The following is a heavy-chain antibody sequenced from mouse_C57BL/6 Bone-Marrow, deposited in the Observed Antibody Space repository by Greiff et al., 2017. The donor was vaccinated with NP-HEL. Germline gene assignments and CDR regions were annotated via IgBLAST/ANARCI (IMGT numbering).Heavy chain of an antibody. CDR2: IYPRSGNT. V-gene: IGHV1-81*01. CDR1: GYTFTSYG. D-gene: IGHD2-4*01. J-gene: IGHJ1*03. CDR3: ARSPGYYDYHWYFDV. Sequence: QVQLKESGAELARPGASVKLSCKASGYTFTSYGISWVKQRPGQGLEWIGEIYPRSGNTYYNEKFKGKATLTADKSSSTAYLELRSLTSEDSAVYFCARSPGYYDYHWYFDVWGTGTTVTVSS.